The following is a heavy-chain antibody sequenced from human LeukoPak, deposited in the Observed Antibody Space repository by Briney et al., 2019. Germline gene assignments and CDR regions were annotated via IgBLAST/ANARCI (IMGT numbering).Heavy chain of an antibody. CDR2: MSKDGRRE. J-gene: IGHJ3*01. V-gene: IGHV3-30*03. CDR1: GFTFSNYG. CDR3: AREPRPAVDDAFDF. Sequence: GGSLRLSCAASGFTFSNYGMHWVRQAPGKGLEWLAVMSKDGRREYYADSVKGRFTISRDNSKNTVYLLMSSLRAEDTAVYYCAREPRPAVDDAFDFWRQGTMVTVSP. D-gene: IGHD2-2*01.